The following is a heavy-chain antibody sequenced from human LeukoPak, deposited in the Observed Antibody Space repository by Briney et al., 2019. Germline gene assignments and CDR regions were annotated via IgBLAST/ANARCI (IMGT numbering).Heavy chain of an antibody. CDR3: VRTPPNWGADF. CDR1: GYTFTSYD. CDR2: MSPNSGNT. V-gene: IGHV1-8*01. D-gene: IGHD7-27*01. J-gene: IGHJ4*02. Sequence: GASVKVSCKASGYTFTSYDINWMRQATGQGLEWMGWMSPNSGNTGYAQKFQGRVTMTRDTSTGTAYLELSSLRSEDSAVYHCVRTPPNWGADFWGQGTLVTVSS.